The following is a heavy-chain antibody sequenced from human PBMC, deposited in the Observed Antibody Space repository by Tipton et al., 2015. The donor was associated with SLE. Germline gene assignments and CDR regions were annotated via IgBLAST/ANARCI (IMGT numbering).Heavy chain of an antibody. CDR2: IHYSRDI. CDR3: ARGSVVADDY. CDR1: GGSISGGSFF. Sequence: TLSLTCTVSGGSISGGSFFWSWIRQPAGKGLEWIGYIHYSRDINYNPSLKSRATISIDTSKNQLSLKLTSVTAADTAVYYCARGSVVADDYWGQGTLVTVS. D-gene: IGHD2-15*01. J-gene: IGHJ4*02. V-gene: IGHV4-61*10.